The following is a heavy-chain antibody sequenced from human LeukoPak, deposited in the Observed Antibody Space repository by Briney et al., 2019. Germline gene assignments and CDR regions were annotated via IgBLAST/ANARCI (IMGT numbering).Heavy chain of an antibody. CDR2: IYYSGSI. V-gene: IGHV4-28*03. CDR3: ARDLGIAAGWNDY. J-gene: IGHJ4*02. Sequence: PSETLSLTCAVSGYSISRSNWWGWIRQPPGKGLEWIGYIYYSGSIYYNPSLKSRVTMSVDTSKNQFSLKLSSVTAADTAVYYRARDLGIAAGWNDYWGQGTLVTVSS. D-gene: IGHD6-13*01. CDR1: GYSISRSNW.